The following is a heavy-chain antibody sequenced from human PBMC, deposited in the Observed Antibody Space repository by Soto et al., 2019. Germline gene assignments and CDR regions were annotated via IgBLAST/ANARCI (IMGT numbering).Heavy chain of an antibody. V-gene: IGHV2-5*02. J-gene: IGHJ6*02. Sequence: QITLKESGPTLVKPTQTLTLTCTFSGFSLNTGGLGVGWIRQPPGKALEWLALIYWDGDKRYSPSLQSRLSITKDTSVNQVVLRMTNMDPVDTATYYCVHSGGGGDCVRYASAHYYDGMDVCGQVNTVNVSS. D-gene: IGHD2-21*02. CDR2: IYWDGDK. CDR3: VHSGGGGDCVRYASAHYYDGMDV. CDR1: GFSLNTGGLG.